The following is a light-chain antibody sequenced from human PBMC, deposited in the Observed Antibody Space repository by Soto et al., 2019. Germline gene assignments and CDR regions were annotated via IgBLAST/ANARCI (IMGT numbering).Light chain of an antibody. Sequence: EIVLTQSPATLSLSPGERATLSCRASQSVSSYLAWYQQKPGQAPRLLIDDASNRATGIPARFRGSGSGTDFTLTISSLEPEDFAVYYCQQRSNWPRGTFGQGTKLEIK. CDR3: QQRSNWPRGT. V-gene: IGKV3-11*01. J-gene: IGKJ2*02. CDR2: DAS. CDR1: QSVSSY.